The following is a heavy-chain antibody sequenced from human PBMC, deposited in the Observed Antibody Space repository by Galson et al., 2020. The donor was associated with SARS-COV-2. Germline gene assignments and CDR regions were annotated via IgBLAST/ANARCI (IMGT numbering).Heavy chain of an antibody. D-gene: IGHD7-27*01. CDR1: GGSFSGFY. CDR2: INHSGST. CDR3: ARGWVFDY. J-gene: IGHJ4*02. V-gene: IGHV4-34*01. Sequence: SETLSLTCAVYGGSFSGFYWSWIRQPPGKGLEWIGEINHSGSTNYNPSLKSRVTISVDTSKNQFSLKLSSVTAADTAVYYCARGWVFDYWGQGTLVTVSS.